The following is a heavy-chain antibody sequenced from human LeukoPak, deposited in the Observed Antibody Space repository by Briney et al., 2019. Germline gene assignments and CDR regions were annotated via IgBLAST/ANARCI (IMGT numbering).Heavy chain of an antibody. Sequence: SETLSLTCAVSGGSISSGGYSWSWIRQPPGKGLEWIGYIYYSGSTYYNPSLKSRVTISVDTSKNQFSLKLSSVTAADTAVYYCARERLYHRVGYFDYWGQGTLVTVSS. CDR2: IYYSGST. V-gene: IGHV4-31*11. CDR1: GGSISSGGYS. D-gene: IGHD3-3*01. CDR3: ARERLYHRVGYFDY. J-gene: IGHJ4*02.